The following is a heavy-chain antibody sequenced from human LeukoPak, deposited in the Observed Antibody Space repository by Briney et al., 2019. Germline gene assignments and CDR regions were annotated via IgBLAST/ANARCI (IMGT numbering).Heavy chain of an antibody. J-gene: IGHJ4*02. Sequence: GGSLRLSCAASGFTFSNYAMSWVRQAPGKGLEWVSVIRGTGGSTYYADSVKGRFTISRDNSKNTLYLQMSSLRAEDTAVYYCAKDLDKYSPKVFDYWGQGTLVTVSS. CDR1: GFTFSNYA. D-gene: IGHD4-11*01. CDR2: IRGTGGST. V-gene: IGHV3-23*01. CDR3: AKDLDKYSPKVFDY.